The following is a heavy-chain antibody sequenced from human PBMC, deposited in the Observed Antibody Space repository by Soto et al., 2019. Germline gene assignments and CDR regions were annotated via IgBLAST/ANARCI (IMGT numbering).Heavy chain of an antibody. J-gene: IGHJ5*02. Sequence: QVQLQESGPGLVKPSQTLSLTCTVSGGSISSGGYYWSWIRQHPGKGLEWIGYIYYSGSTYYNPSLRSRVTISVDTSKNQFSLKLSSVTAADTAVYYCARVGACSSTSCYREFDPWGQGTLVTVSS. CDR2: IYYSGST. CDR1: GGSISSGGYY. CDR3: ARVGACSSTSCYREFDP. D-gene: IGHD2-2*02. V-gene: IGHV4-31*03.